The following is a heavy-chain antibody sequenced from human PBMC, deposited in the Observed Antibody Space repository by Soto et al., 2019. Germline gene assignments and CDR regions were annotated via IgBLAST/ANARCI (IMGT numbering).Heavy chain of an antibody. Sequence: GGSLRLSCEVSGFTLSSYSMNWVRQAPGKGLGWVSFITSSGSTTYYADSVKGRFTVSRDNVKNSLFLQMNSLRDEDTAVYYCARGALAYCGGDCSPDAFDIWGQGTMVTVSS. CDR3: ARGALAYCGGDCSPDAFDI. CDR2: ITSSGSTT. D-gene: IGHD2-21*02. CDR1: GFTLSSYS. J-gene: IGHJ3*02. V-gene: IGHV3-48*02.